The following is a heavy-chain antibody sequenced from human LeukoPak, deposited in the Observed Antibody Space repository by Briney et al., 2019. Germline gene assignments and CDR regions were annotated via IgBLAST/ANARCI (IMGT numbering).Heavy chain of an antibody. CDR2: IYYSGST. CDR1: GGSISSYY. CDR3: ARQKKYSSGWYDAFDI. Sequence: PSETLSLTCTVSGGSISSYYWSWIWQPPGKGLEWIGYIYYSGSTNYNPSLKSRVTISVDTSKNQFSLKLSSVTAADTAVYYCARQKKYSSGWYDAFDIWGQGTMVTVSS. D-gene: IGHD6-19*01. V-gene: IGHV4-59*01. J-gene: IGHJ3*02.